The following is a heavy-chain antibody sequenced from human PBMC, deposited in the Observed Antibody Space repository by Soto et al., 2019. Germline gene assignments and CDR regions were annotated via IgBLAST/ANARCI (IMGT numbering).Heavy chain of an antibody. Sequence: ASVKVSCKASVYTFTSYAIHCVRQAPGQRLEWMGWINAGNGNTKYSQKFQGRVTITRDTSASTAYMELSSLRSEDTAVYYCASSSSGWYPIYWGQGTLVTVSS. CDR2: INAGNGNT. D-gene: IGHD6-19*01. V-gene: IGHV1-3*01. J-gene: IGHJ4*02. CDR3: ASSSSGWYPIY. CDR1: VYTFTSYA.